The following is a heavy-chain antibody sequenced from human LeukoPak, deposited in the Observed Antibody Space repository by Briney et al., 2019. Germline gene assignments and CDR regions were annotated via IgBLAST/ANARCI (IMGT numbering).Heavy chain of an antibody. CDR3: AKDQNVLLWFGEKFDY. CDR2: IHSRGSTT. D-gene: IGHD3-10*01. V-gene: IGHV3-11*04. Sequence: GSLRLSCAASGFTFSDYYMSWIRQAPGKGLEWISYIHSRGSTTYYADSVKGRFTISRDNAKNSLFLQMNSLRAEDTAVYYCAKDQNVLLWFGEKFDYWGQGTLVTVSS. J-gene: IGHJ4*02. CDR1: GFTFSDYY.